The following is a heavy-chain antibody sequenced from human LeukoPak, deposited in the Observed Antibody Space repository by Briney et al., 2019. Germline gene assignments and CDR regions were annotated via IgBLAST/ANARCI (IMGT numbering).Heavy chain of an antibody. D-gene: IGHD6-13*01. CDR3: ARAAAGGYYYYYGMDV. CDR2: INHSGST. J-gene: IGHJ6*02. Sequence: SETLSLTCAVYGGSFSGYYWSWIRQPPGKGLEWIGEINHSGSTNYNPSLKSRVTISVDTSKNQFSLKLSSVTAADTAVYYCARAAAGGYYYYYGMDVWGQGTTVTVSS. V-gene: IGHV4-34*01. CDR1: GGSFSGYY.